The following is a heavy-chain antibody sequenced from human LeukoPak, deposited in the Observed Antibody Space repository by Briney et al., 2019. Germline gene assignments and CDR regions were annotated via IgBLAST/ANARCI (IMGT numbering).Heavy chain of an antibody. V-gene: IGHV1-24*01. CDR2: FDPEDGET. CDR1: GYTLTELS. D-gene: IGHD4-23*01. CDR3: ATAPKVVTPSDYYYYGMDV. J-gene: IGHJ6*02. Sequence: ASVTVSCKVSGYTLTELSMHWVRQAPGKGLEWMGGFDPEDGETIYAQKFQGRVTMTEDTSTDTAYMELSSLSSEDTAVYYCATAPKVVTPSDYYYYGMDVWGQGTTVTVSS.